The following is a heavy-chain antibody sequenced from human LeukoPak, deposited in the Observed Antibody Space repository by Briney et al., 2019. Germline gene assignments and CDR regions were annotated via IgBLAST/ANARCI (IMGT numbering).Heavy chain of an antibody. CDR3: ARDRGPIEIPLYFDY. D-gene: IGHD3-10*01. Sequence: PGGSLRLSCAASGFTFSSYAMHWVRQAPGKGLEWVAVISYDGSNKYYADSVKGRFTISRDNSKNTLYLQMNSLRAEDTAVYYCARDRGPIEIPLYFDYWGQGTLVTVSS. V-gene: IGHV3-30-3*01. J-gene: IGHJ4*02. CDR2: ISYDGSNK. CDR1: GFTFSSYA.